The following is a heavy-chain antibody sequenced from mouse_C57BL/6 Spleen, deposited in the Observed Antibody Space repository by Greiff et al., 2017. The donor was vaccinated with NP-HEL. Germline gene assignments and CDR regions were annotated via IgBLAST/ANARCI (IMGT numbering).Heavy chain of an antibody. CDR1: GFSLTSYG. V-gene: IGHV2-2*01. Sequence: QVQLKESGPGLVQPSQSLSITCTVSGFSLTSYGVHWVRQSPGKGLEWLGVIWSGGSTDYNAAFISRLSISKDNSKSQGFFKMTSLQADDTAIYYCARNSPYGSDEDYYAMDYWGQGTSVTVSS. D-gene: IGHD1-1*01. CDR3: ARNSPYGSDEDYYAMDY. CDR2: IWSGGST. J-gene: IGHJ4*01.